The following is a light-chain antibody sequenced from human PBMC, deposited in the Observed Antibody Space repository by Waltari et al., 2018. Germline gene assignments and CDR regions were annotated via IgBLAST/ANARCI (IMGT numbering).Light chain of an antibody. CDR3: QHYLRLPVT. V-gene: IGKV3-20*01. J-gene: IGKJ1*01. Sequence: EIVLTQSPGTLSLSPGESATLSCRTSQSVTRALAWYQQKPGQAPRLLIYGASNRATGIPVRFSGSGSGTDFSLTINSLEPEDFAVYYCQHYLRLPVTFGQGTKVEVK. CDR1: QSVTRA. CDR2: GAS.